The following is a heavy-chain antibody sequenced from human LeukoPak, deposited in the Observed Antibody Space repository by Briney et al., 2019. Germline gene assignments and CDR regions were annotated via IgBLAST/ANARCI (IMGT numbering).Heavy chain of an antibody. CDR3: ARDRYYFGYYFDF. Sequence: SQTLSLTCTVSGGSVSSGGYSWSWIRQHPGKGLDWIGYMYYSGSTSYNPSLKSRVTISVDTTTNQFSLKLSSVTAADTAVYYCARDRYYFGYYFDFWGQGILVTVSP. J-gene: IGHJ4*02. CDR2: MYYSGST. D-gene: IGHD3-10*01. V-gene: IGHV4-31*03. CDR1: GGSVSSGGYS.